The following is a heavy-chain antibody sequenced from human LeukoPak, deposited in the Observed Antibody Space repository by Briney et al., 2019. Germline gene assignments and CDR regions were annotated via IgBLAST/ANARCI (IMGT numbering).Heavy chain of an antibody. V-gene: IGHV4-59*01. CDR2: VYFSGST. D-gene: IGHD3-16*02. Sequence: PSETLSLTCTVSGGSISTYHWSWIRQPPGKGPEWIGYVYFSGSTDYSPSLKSRATMSVDASMNQFSLTLSSVTAADAAIYYCARAVISFGGGIAKGFDCWGQGTLVTVSS. CDR1: GGSISTYH. CDR3: ARAVISFGGGIAKGFDC. J-gene: IGHJ4*02.